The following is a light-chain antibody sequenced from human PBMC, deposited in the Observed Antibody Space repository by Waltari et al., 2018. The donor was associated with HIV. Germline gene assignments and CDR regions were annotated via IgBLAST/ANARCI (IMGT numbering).Light chain of an antibody. Sequence: EIVLTQSPATLSLSPGERATLSCRASQSVSTYLAWYQQKPGQAPRLLIYDTSNRATGIPARFSGSGSGTDFTLTISSLEPEDFALYYCQQRSTWLTFGQGTRLDIK. CDR3: QQRSTWLT. CDR2: DTS. V-gene: IGKV3-11*01. J-gene: IGKJ5*01. CDR1: QSVSTY.